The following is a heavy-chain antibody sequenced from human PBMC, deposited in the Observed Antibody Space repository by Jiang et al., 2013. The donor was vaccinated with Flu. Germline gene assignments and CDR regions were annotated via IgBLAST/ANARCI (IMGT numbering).Heavy chain of an antibody. CDR1: GYTFTGYY. CDR3: ARSDILTGYNAFDI. D-gene: IGHD3-9*01. CDR2: INPNSGGT. Sequence: AEVKKPGASVKVSCKASGYTFTGYYMHWVRQAPGQGLEWMGWINPNSGGTNYAQKFQGWVTMTRDTSISTAYMELSRLRSDDTAVYYCARSDILTGYNAFDIWGQGTMVTVSS. V-gene: IGHV1-2*04. J-gene: IGHJ3*02.